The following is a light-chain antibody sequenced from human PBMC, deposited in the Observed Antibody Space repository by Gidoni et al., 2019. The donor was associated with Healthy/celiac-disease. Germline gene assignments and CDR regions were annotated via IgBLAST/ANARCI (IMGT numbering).Light chain of an antibody. Sequence: EIVLTQSPRSRPVTPGEPASISCRSSQSLLHSNGYIYLDWYLQKPGTSPQLLIYLGSYRASGVPDSVSGSGSGTDFLLKISRVEAEYVVVYYCMQALQTPSPFGGGTKVEIK. CDR1: QSLLHSNGYIY. V-gene: IGKV2-28*01. J-gene: IGKJ4*01. CDR2: LGS. CDR3: MQALQTPSP.